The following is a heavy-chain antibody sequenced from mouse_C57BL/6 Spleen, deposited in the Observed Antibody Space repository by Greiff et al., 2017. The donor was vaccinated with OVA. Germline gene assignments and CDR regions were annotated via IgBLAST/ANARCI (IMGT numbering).Heavy chain of an antibody. CDR2: IRLKSDNYAT. CDR3: TVGVYGYGFAY. Sequence: EVKLEESGGGLVQPGGSMKLSCVASGFTFSNYWMNWVRQSPEKGLEWVAQIRLKSDNYATHYAESVKGRFTISRDDSKSSVYLQMNNLRAEDTGIYYCTVGVYGYGFAYWGQGTLVTVSA. V-gene: IGHV6-3*01. CDR1: GFTFSNYW. J-gene: IGHJ3*01. D-gene: IGHD2-2*01.